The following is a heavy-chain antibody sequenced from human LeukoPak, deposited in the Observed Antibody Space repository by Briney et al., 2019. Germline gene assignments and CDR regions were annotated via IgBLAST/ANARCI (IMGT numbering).Heavy chain of an antibody. J-gene: IGHJ3*02. V-gene: IGHV1-46*01. Sequence: ASVKVSCKASGYTFISYYMHWVRQAPGQGLEWMGIIKPSGGSASYAQKFQGRVTMTRDTSTSTVYMELSSLRSEDTAVYYCAAVGAVAASNAFDIWGQGTMVTVSS. CDR3: AAVGAVAASNAFDI. CDR1: GYTFISYY. D-gene: IGHD6-19*01. CDR2: IKPSGGSA.